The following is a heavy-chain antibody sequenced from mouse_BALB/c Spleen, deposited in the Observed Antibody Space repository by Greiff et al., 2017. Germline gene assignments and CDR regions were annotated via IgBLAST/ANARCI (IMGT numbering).Heavy chain of an antibody. V-gene: IGHV5-4*02. CDR3: ARGGGREGDYFDY. CDR2: ISDGGSYT. D-gene: IGHD3-3*01. CDR1: GFTFSDYY. Sequence: EVQRVESGGGLVKPGGSLKLSCAASGFTFSDYYMYWVRQTPEKRLEWVATISDGGSYTYYPDSVKGRFTISRDNAKNNLYLQMSSLKSEDTAMYYCARGGGREGDYFDYWGQGTTLTVSS. J-gene: IGHJ2*01.